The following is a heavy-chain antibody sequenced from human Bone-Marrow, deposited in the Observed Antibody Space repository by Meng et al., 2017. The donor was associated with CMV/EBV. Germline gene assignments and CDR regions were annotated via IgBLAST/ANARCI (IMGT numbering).Heavy chain of an antibody. V-gene: IGHV4-59*13. CDR3: AGVKPGPYFDY. CDR2: MHYTGNT. D-gene: IGHD2-21*01. CDR1: GDFINNYH. J-gene: IGHJ4*02. Sequence: SETLSLTCSVSGDFINNYHCSWIRQSPAKGLEWIGYMHYTGNTQYNPSRKSRVTISMDTSKNQFSLNLNSVTAADAAVYYCAGVKPGPYFDYWGQGTLVTVSS.